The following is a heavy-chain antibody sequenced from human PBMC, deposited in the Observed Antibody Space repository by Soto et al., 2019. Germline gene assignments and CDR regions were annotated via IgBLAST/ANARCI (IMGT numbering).Heavy chain of an antibody. CDR1: GYTFTAYY. CDR2: INPNSGDT. D-gene: IGHD6-13*01. Sequence: QVQLVQSGAEVKKPGASVKVSCKASGYTFTAYYMHWVRQTPGQGLEWMGQINPNSGDTKYAQQFQGRVTMTRDTSISTAYMELSSLTSDDTAVYYCVTLDWAEVGHVAATGGSDHWGQGTLVTVSS. V-gene: IGHV1-2*06. CDR3: VTLDWAEVGHVAATGGSDH. J-gene: IGHJ5*02.